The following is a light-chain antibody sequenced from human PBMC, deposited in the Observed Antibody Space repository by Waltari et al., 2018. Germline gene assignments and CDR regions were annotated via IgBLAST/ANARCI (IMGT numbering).Light chain of an antibody. V-gene: IGLV2-8*01. Sequence: QSALTQPPSASGSPGQSVTIPCTGTRSDVGAFQYVSWYQHHPGKAPKLLIYVVSKRASGVPDRFSGSKSGNTASLTVSGLQAEDEADYYCASRGASKVFGGGTKLTVL. CDR3: ASRGASKV. CDR2: VVS. CDR1: RSDVGAFQY. J-gene: IGLJ2*01.